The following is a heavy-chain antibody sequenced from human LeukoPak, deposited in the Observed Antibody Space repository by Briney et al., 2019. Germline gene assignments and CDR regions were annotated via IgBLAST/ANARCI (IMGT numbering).Heavy chain of an antibody. Sequence: SVKVSCKASGGTFSSYAISWVRQAPGQGLEWMGGIIPIFCTANYAHKFQCRVTITTDESTSTAYMALSSLRSADTAVYYCARSGGKGYYYYMDVWGKGTTVTVSS. J-gene: IGHJ6*03. CDR3: ARSGGKGYYYYMDV. CDR1: GGTFSSYA. CDR2: IIPIFCTA. V-gene: IGHV1-69*05. D-gene: IGHD4-23*01.